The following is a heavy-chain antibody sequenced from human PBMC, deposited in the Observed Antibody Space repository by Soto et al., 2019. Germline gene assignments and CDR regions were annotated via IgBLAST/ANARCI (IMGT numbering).Heavy chain of an antibody. J-gene: IGHJ6*04. CDR1: GGTFSTYA. Sequence: QVQLVQSGAEVKKPGSSVKVSCKAPGGTFSTYAISWVRQAPGQGLEWMGGVIPIFGTPKYAQKFQGRVTITADASTSTGYMELRSLRSEDTAVYYCARSQGCCSSLDIYYYFCYGMDVWGEGTTVTVSS. D-gene: IGHD2-2*01. V-gene: IGHV1-69*01. CDR3: ARSQGCCSSLDIYYYFCYGMDV. CDR2: VIPIFGTP.